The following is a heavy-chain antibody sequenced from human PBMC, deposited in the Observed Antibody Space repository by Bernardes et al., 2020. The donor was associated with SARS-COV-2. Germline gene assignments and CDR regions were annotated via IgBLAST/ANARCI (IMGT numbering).Heavy chain of an antibody. CDR2: IYYSGST. J-gene: IGHJ3*02. Sequence: PESLSLTCIVSGGSISSHYGSWVRQPRGKGLEWIGYIYYSGSTNYNPFLMSRVTISVDRSKTQFSLKLSSVTAADTAVYYCARSDSRGLLGFLGAFKIWGQGTMVAVSS. V-gene: IGHV4-59*11. CDR1: GGSISSHY. D-gene: IGHD3-10*01. CDR3: ARSDSRGLLGFLGAFKI.